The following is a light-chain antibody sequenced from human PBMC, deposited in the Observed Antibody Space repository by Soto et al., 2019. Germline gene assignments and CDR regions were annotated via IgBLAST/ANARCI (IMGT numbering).Light chain of an antibody. CDR3: QQYNSYPYT. J-gene: IGKJ2*01. CDR2: KTS. V-gene: IGKV1-5*03. CDR1: QSFNTW. Sequence: DVQMTQSPSSLSPSVGDRVTITCRASQSFNTWLAWYQQKPGKAPKHLIYKTSILESGVPSRFSGSGSGTEFTLTISSLQPEDSATYYCQQYNSYPYTFGQGTKLEIK.